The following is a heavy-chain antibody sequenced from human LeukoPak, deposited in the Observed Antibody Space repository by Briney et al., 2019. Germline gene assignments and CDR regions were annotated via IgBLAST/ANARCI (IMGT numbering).Heavy chain of an antibody. V-gene: IGHV1-18*01. J-gene: IGHJ4*02. CDR3: ARDPKYYGSGSYVDY. D-gene: IGHD3-10*01. Sequence: GASVKVSCKASGYTFTSYGISWVRQAPGQGLEWMGWISGYKGNTNYAQKFQGRVSMTTDTSTSTACMELRSVRSDDTAVYYCARDPKYYGSGSYVDYWGQGTLVTVSS. CDR2: ISGYKGNT. CDR1: GYTFTSYG.